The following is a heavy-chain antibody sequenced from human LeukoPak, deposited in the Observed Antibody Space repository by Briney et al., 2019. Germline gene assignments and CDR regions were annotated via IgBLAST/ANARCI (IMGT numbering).Heavy chain of an antibody. CDR2: IYYSGYT. V-gene: IGHV4-59*01. J-gene: IGHJ6*03. CDR1: GGSISSYY. CDR3: ARTTMVRGTYYMDV. Sequence: PSETLSLTCTVSGGSISSYYWSWIRQPPGKGLEWIGCIYYSGYTNYKSSLKSRVTISVDTSKNQFSLKLSSVTAADTAVYYCARTTMVRGTYYMDVWGKGTTVSISS. D-gene: IGHD3-10*01.